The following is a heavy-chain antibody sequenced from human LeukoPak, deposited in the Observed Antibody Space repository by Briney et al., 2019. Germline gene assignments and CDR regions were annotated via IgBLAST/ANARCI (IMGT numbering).Heavy chain of an antibody. CDR1: GYTFTGYY. D-gene: IGHD3-22*01. Sequence: ASVKVSCEASGYTFTGYYMHWVRQAPGQGLEWMGWINPNSGGTNYAQKFQGRVTMTRDTSISTAYMELSRLRSDDTAVYYCARPTLYYYDSSGYYYSPFDYWGQGTLVTVSS. J-gene: IGHJ4*02. CDR3: ARPTLYYYDSSGYYYSPFDY. V-gene: IGHV1-2*02. CDR2: INPNSGGT.